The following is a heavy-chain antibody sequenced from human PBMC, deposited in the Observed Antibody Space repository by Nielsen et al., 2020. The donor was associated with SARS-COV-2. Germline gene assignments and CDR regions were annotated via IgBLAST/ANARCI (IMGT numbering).Heavy chain of an antibody. CDR3: ARRSSGGYARRFFDY. J-gene: IGHJ4*02. Sequence: SETLSLTCTVSGGPISIGSYYWGWIRQPPGKGLEWIGYIHYSGTPYYNPSLQSRVTISVDTSKNQFSLKLNSVTAADTAFYYCARRSSGGYARRFFDYLGQGALVTVSS. V-gene: IGHV4-39*01. CDR1: GGPISIGSYY. CDR2: IHYSGTP. D-gene: IGHD3-22*01.